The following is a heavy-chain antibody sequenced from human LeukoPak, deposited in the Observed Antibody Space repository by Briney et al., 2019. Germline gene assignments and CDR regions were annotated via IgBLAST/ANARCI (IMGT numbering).Heavy chain of an antibody. D-gene: IGHD3-3*02. CDR3: ARGDPLAPFDY. Sequence: GSLRLSCAASGFTVSSNYMSWVRQAPGKGLEWVSVIYSGGSTYYADSVKGRFTISRDNSKNTLYLQMNSLRAEDTAVYYCARGDPLAPFDYWGQGTLVTVSS. J-gene: IGHJ4*02. CDR1: GFTVSSNY. V-gene: IGHV3-53*01. CDR2: IYSGGST.